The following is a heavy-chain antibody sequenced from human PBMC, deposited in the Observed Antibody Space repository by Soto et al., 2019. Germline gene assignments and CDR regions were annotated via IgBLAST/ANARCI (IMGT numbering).Heavy chain of an antibody. J-gene: IGHJ4*02. CDR3: TRGPNYYDSSGYYFPDY. D-gene: IGHD3-22*01. CDR1: GFTFGDYA. V-gene: IGHV3-49*04. Sequence: GGSLRLSCTASGFTFGDYAMSWVRQAPGKGLEWVGFIRSKAYGGTTEYAASVKGRFTISRDDSKGIAYLQMNSLKTEDTAVYYCTRGPNYYDSSGYYFPDYWGQGTLVTVS. CDR2: IRSKAYGGTT.